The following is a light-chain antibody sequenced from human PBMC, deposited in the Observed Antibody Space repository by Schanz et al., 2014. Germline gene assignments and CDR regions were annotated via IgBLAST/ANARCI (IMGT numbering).Light chain of an antibody. CDR1: QSVSSTY. CDR2: DAS. Sequence: EIVLTQSPGTLSLSPGERATLSCRASQSVSSTYLTWYQQKPGQAPRLLIYDASTRATGIPDRFSGSGSGTDFTLTIYRLEPEDFAVYYCQQYVTSPYTFGQGTKLEIK. CDR3: QQYVTSPYT. J-gene: IGKJ2*01. V-gene: IGKV3-20*01.